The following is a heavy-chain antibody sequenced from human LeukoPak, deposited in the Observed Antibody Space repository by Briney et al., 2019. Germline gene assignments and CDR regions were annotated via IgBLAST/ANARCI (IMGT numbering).Heavy chain of an antibody. D-gene: IGHD3-10*01. J-gene: IGHJ4*02. CDR1: RFSFSNHS. CDR2: ISNSGSAK. CDR3: ANLDPPRQLWFGELRRGY. V-gene: IGHV3-48*01. Sequence: GGSLRLSCAASRFSFSNHSMNWVRQAPGKGLEWVSYISNSGSAKYYAASVKGRFTISRDNSKNTLYLQMNSLRAEDTAVYYCANLDPPRQLWFGELRRGYWGQGTLVTVSS.